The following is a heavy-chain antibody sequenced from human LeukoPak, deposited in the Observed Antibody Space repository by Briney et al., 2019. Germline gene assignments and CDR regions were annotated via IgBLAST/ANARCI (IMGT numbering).Heavy chain of an antibody. J-gene: IGHJ4*02. V-gene: IGHV4-61*01. CDR1: GGSVSSGSYY. CDR3: ATSGSGSIGYFDY. CDR2: IYYSGST. Sequence: SETLSLTCTVSGGSVSSGSYYWSWIRQPPGKGLEWIGYIYYSGSTNYNPSLKSRVAISVDTSKNQFSLKLSSVTAADTAVYYCATSGSGSIGYFDYWGQGTLSPSPQ. D-gene: IGHD3-10*01.